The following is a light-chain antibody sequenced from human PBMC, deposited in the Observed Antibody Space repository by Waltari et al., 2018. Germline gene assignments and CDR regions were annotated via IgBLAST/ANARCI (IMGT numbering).Light chain of an antibody. V-gene: IGLV2-23*01. CDR1: RSDVGNYNF. J-gene: IGLJ3*02. Sequence: QSVLTQPASVSGSPGQSITLSCTGSRSDVGNYNFVSWYQQHPDEATKLVIYEGSKRPAVISIRFSGSKSGNTASLTISRLQAEDEADYFCCSYAGSRTPWVFGGGTRVTVL. CDR3: CSYAGSRTPWV. CDR2: EGS.